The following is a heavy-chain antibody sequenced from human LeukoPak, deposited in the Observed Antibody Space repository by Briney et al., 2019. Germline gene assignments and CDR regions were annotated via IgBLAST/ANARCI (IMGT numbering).Heavy chain of an antibody. CDR1: GYTFTGYY. J-gene: IGHJ4*02. D-gene: IGHD6-19*01. CDR3: ARAVPDIAVAKGYFDY. CDR2: INPNSGGT. Sequence: ASVKVSCKASGYTFTGYYMHWVRQAPGQGLEWMGWINPNSGGTNYAQKFQGRVTMTRDTSISTAYMELSRLRSDDTAVYYCARAVPDIAVAKGYFDYWGQGTLVTVSS. V-gene: IGHV1-2*02.